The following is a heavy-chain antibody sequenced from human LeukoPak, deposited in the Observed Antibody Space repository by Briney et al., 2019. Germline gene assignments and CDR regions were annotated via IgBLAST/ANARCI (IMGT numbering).Heavy chain of an antibody. Sequence: GGSLRLSCAASGFTFSSYWMNWARQAPGKGLEWVASINHNGNVNYYVDSVKGRFTISRDNAKNSLYLQMSNLRAEDTAVYYCARDSFYYYGMDVWGQGTTVTVSS. CDR2: INHNGNVN. V-gene: IGHV3-7*03. J-gene: IGHJ6*02. CDR3: ARDSFYYYGMDV. CDR1: GFTFSSYW.